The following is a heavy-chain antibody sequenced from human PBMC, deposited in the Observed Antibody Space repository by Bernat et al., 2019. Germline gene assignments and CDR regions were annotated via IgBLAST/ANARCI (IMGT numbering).Heavy chain of an antibody. CDR2: IWYDGSNK. Sequence: QVQLVESGGGVVQPGRSLRLSCAASGFTFSSYGMHWVRQAPGKGLEWVAVIWYDGSNKYYADSVKGRFTISRDNSKNTLYLQVNSLRAEDTAVYYCARGGQQLVPLDYWGQGTLVTVSS. CDR1: GFTFSSYG. D-gene: IGHD6-13*01. J-gene: IGHJ4*02. V-gene: IGHV3-33*01. CDR3: ARGGQQLVPLDY.